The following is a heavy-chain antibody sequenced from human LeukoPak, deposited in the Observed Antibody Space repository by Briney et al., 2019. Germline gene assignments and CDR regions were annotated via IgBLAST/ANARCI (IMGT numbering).Heavy chain of an antibody. V-gene: IGHV3-30-3*01. CDR3: ARDSTDYSGFY. CDR1: GFTFSSYA. J-gene: IGHJ4*02. D-gene: IGHD1-26*01. Sequence: PGGSLRLSCAASGFTFSSYAMHWVRQAPGKGLEWVAVISYDGSNKYYADSVKGRFTISRDNSKNTLYLQMNSLRAEDMAVYYCARDSTDYSGFYWGQGTLVTVSS. CDR2: ISYDGSNK.